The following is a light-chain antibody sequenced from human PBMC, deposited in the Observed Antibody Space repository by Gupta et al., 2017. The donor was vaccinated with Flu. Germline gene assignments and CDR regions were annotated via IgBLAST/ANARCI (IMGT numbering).Light chain of an antibody. J-gene: IGLJ2*01. V-gene: IGLV3-1*01. Sequence: GQTATITCSGNRLGDKNVSWYQKRPGQSPLLVIYQDTQRPSGIPERFSGSNCGNTATLTISGTQALDEADYYCQAWDTFTVSVVFGGGTKLTVL. CDR1: RLGDKN. CDR3: QAWDTFTVSVV. CDR2: QDT.